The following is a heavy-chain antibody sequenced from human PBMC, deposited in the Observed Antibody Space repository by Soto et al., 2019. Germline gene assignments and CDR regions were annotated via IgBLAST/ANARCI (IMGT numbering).Heavy chain of an antibody. V-gene: IGHV3-23*01. Sequence: PGVSLRLSCAASGFTFSIYAMSWVRQAPGKGLEWVSGIGGGDDDTSYADSVKGRFTISRDNSKNTLFLQMTSLRAEDTAIYYCAKDRMGHNSLWDPFDSWGQGTMVTVSS. CDR3: AKDRMGHNSLWDPFDS. J-gene: IGHJ3*02. CDR1: GFTFSIYA. D-gene: IGHD1-20*01. CDR2: IGGGDDDT.